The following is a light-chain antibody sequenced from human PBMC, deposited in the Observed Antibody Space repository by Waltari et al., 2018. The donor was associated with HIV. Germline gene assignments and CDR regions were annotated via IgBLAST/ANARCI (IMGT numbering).Light chain of an antibody. Sequence: QSALTQPASVSGSPGQSITIPCTGTNSDVGGYNYVSWYQQHPGKAPKLMIYEVSNRPSGVSNRFSGSKSGNTASLTISGLQAEDEADYYCSSYTGSSTVVFGGGTKLTVL. CDR3: SSYTGSSTVV. J-gene: IGLJ2*01. CDR2: EVS. CDR1: NSDVGGYNY. V-gene: IGLV2-14*01.